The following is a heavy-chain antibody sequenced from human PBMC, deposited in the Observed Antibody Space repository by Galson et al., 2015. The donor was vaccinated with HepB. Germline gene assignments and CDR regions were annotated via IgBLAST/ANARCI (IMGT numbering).Heavy chain of an antibody. V-gene: IGHV3-23*01. D-gene: IGHD4-17*01. CDR3: ARGRDYGDYSGRVFDY. CDR1: GFTFSSYA. Sequence: SLRLSCAASGFTFSSYAMTWVRQAPGKGLEWVSAIRDSGDISYYADSVKGRITVSRDNSKNTLYLQMNSLRAEDTAVYYCARGRDYGDYSGRVFDYWGQGTLVTVSS. J-gene: IGHJ4*02. CDR2: IRDSGDIS.